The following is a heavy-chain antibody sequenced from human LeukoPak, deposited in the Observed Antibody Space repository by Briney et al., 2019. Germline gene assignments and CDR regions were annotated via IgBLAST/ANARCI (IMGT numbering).Heavy chain of an antibody. V-gene: IGHV3-20*04. D-gene: IGHD5-18*01. Sequence: GGSLRLSCAASGFTFDDYGMSWVRQAPGKGLEWVSGINWNGGSTDYADSVKGRFTISRDNAKNSLYLQMNSLRAEDTAVYYCARRDTAMATAFDYWGQGTLVTVSS. CDR1: GFTFDDYG. CDR3: ARRDTAMATAFDY. CDR2: INWNGGST. J-gene: IGHJ4*02.